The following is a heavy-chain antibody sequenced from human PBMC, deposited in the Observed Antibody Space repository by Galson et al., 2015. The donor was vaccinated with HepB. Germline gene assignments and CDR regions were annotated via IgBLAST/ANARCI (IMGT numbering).Heavy chain of an antibody. J-gene: IGHJ4*02. D-gene: IGHD6-13*01. Sequence: SLRLSCAASGFTFSSYGMHWVRQAPGKGLEWVAVIWHDGSNEDYADSVKGRFTISRDNSKKTLYLQMNSLRAEDTAVYYCARDGMPYSSTWYYFDYWGQGTLVTVPS. V-gene: IGHV3-33*01. CDR1: GFTFSSYG. CDR3: ARDGMPYSSTWYYFDY. CDR2: IWHDGSNE.